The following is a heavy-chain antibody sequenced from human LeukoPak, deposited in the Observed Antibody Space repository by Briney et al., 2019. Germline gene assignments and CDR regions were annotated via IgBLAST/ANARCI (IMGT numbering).Heavy chain of an antibody. J-gene: IGHJ4*02. V-gene: IGHV4-39*01. Sequence: SETLSLTCTVSGGSITSSTYYWDWIRQPPGKGLEWIGSIYHSGSTYYNPSFKSRVTISADTSKNQFSLKLSSVTAADTAMYYCARRYSGYDHVDYWGQGTLITVSS. CDR1: GGSITSSTYY. CDR3: ARRYSGYDHVDY. D-gene: IGHD5-12*01. CDR2: IYHSGST.